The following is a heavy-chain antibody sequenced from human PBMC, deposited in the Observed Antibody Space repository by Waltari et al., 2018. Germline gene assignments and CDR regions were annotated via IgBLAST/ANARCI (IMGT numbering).Heavy chain of an antibody. CDR2: ISSSSSYI. Sequence: EVQLVESGGGLVKPGGSLRLSCAASGFTFSSYSMNWVRQAPGKGLEWVSSISSSSSYIDYADSVKGRFTISRENAKNSLYLQMNSLRAEDTAVYYCARDIPYCSSTSCYVRPYGMDVWGQGTTVTVSS. CDR3: ARDIPYCSSTSCYVRPYGMDV. CDR1: GFTFSSYS. V-gene: IGHV3-21*01. J-gene: IGHJ6*02. D-gene: IGHD2-2*01.